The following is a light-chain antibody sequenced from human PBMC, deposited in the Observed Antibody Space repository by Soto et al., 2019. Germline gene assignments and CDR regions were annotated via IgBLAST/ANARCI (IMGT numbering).Light chain of an antibody. CDR3: EPYTSWPT. CDR1: KSVTNSF. V-gene: IGKV3-20*01. J-gene: IGKJ1*01. CDR2: GAY. Sequence: ERGLEQSPGXLPICREQRAKPSVRVSKSVTNSFLAWYKQKPGKXPXXXIYGAYRRATGIPDRFNGSGSGTEFTLTSGSLQYEDCAVYYCEPYTSWPTFGEGTQVDI.